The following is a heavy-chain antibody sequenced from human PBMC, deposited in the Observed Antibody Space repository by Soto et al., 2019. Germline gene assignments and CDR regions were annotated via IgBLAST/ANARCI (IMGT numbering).Heavy chain of an antibody. V-gene: IGHV3-30-3*01. D-gene: IGHD6-6*01. Sequence: GSLRLSCAASGFTFSSYAMHWVRQAPGKGLEWVAVISYDGSNKYYADSVKGRFTISRDNSKNTLYLQMNSLRAEDTAVYYCARGSIAARQFDYWGQGTLVTVSS. CDR1: GFTFSSYA. CDR3: ARGSIAARQFDY. CDR2: ISYDGSNK. J-gene: IGHJ4*02.